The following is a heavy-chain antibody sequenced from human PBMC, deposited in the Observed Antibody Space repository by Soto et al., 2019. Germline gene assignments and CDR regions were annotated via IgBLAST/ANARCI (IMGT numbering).Heavy chain of an antibody. CDR1: GCNFIGQG. D-gene: IGHD3-3*01. J-gene: IGHJ4*02. Sequence: PALPLRPWSQASGCNFIGQGWKWVRQAPGKGLECISYISTTSSSIYYADSVKGRFAISRDNAKNSLFLQMNSLRDEDTAVYYCARKGVAFDYWGQGALVTVSS. CDR2: ISTTSSSI. V-gene: IGHV3-48*02. CDR3: ARKGVAFDY.